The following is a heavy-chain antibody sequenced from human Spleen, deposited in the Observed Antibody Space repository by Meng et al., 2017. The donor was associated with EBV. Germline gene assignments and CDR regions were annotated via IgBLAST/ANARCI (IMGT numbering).Heavy chain of an antibody. CDR3: AKGRIVTRSPWFDP. CDR1: GGSFSGYY. J-gene: IGHJ5*02. D-gene: IGHD6-6*01. CDR2: SNHSGST. Sequence: QVQLRQWGAGLLKPSETLALTCAVYGGSFSGYYWSWIRQPPGKGLEWIGESNHSGSTNYNPSLKSRVTISVDTSKNQFSLRLSSVTAADTAVYYCAKGRIVTRSPWFDPWGRGTLVTVSS. V-gene: IGHV4-34*01.